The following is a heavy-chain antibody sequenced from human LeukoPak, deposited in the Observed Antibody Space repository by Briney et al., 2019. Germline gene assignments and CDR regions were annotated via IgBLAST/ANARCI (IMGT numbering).Heavy chain of an antibody. CDR2: INPNSGGT. CDR1: GFTFTGYY. J-gene: IGHJ4*02. V-gene: IGHV1-2*02. D-gene: IGHD2-2*01. CDR3: ARGGCSSTSCSRGTALDY. Sequence: ASVKVSCKASGFTFTGYYIHWVRQAPGQGLEWMGWINPNSGGTNYAQKLQGRVTMTTDTSTSTAYMELRSLRSDDTAVYYCARGGCSSTSCSRGTALDYWGQGTLVTVSS.